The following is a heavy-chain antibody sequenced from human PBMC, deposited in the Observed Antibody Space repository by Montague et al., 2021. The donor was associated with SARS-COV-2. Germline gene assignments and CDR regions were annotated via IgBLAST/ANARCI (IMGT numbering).Heavy chain of an antibody. CDR1: GGSISSSNW. Sequence: SETLSLTCAVSGGSISSSNWWCWVRQPPGKGLEWIGEIYHSGSTNFNPSLKSRVTISVDKSKNQFSLKLSSVTAADTAVYYCSRGHLGVVPATLGFGVYYSYGLDDGGHGTAVPVAS. D-gene: IGHD2-2*01. J-gene: IGHJ6*02. CDR3: SRGHLGVVPATLGFGVYYSYGLDD. V-gene: IGHV4-4*02. CDR2: IYHSGST.